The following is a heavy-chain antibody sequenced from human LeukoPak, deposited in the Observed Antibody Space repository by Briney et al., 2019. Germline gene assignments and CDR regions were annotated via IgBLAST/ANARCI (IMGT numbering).Heavy chain of an antibody. Sequence: GASVKVSCKASGYTFTSYGISWVRQAPGQGLEWMGWISAYNGNTNYAQKLQGRVTMTTDTSTSTAYMELRSLRSDDTAVYYCARSPQTYYDILTGYDYWGQGTLVTVSS. CDR2: ISAYNGNT. J-gene: IGHJ4*02. V-gene: IGHV1-18*01. CDR3: ARSPQTYYDILTGYDY. D-gene: IGHD3-9*01. CDR1: GYTFTSYG.